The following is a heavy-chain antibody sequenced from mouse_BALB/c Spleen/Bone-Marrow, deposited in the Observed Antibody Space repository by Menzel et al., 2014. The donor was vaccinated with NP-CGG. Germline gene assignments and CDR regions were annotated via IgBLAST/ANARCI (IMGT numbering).Heavy chain of an antibody. Sequence: EVKLMESGAELVKPGASVKLSCTASGFNIKDTYMHWVKQRPEQGLEWIGRIDPANGNTKYDPKFQGKATITADTSSNTAYLRLSSLTSEDTAVYYCASYYYGSSRFAYWGQGTLVTVSA. J-gene: IGHJ3*01. CDR1: GFNIKDTY. V-gene: IGHV14-3*02. D-gene: IGHD1-1*01. CDR3: ASYYYGSSRFAY. CDR2: IDPANGNT.